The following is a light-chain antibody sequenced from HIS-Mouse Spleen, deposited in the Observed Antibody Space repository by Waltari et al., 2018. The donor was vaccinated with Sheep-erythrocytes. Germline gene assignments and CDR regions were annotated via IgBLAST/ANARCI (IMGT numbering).Light chain of an antibody. CDR3: QSYDSSLSGYV. V-gene: IGLV1-40*01. CDR2: GNS. J-gene: IGLJ1*01. CDR1: SSNTGAGYY. Sequence: QSVLTQPPSVSGAPGQRVTISCTGSSSNTGAGYYVHRYQQLPATAPKLPIYGNSNRPSGVPDRFSGSKSGTSASLAITGLQAEDEADYYCQSYDSSLSGYVFGTWTKVTVL.